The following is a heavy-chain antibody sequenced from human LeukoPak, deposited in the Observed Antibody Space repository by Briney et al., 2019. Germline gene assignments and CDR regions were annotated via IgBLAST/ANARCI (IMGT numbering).Heavy chain of an antibody. CDR3: ARERQAGGTPFDY. J-gene: IGHJ4*02. CDR2: IGARGDT. CDR1: GLPFSTYA. Sequence: GGSLRLSCEASGLPFSTYAMKWVRQAPGKGLDWVSGIGARGDTYYADSAKGRFTISRDNSKNTLYLQMNSLRDEDTAVYYCARERQAGGTPFDYWGQGSLVTVSS. V-gene: IGHV3-23*01. D-gene: IGHD1-26*01.